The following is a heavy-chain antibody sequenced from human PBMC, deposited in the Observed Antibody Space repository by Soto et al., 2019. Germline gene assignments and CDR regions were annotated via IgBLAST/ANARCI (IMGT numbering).Heavy chain of an antibody. Sequence: SETLSLTCNVSGDSISSGNYYWSWIRQPPGKGLEWIGYIYYSGSTYYNPSLKSRVTLSVDTSKNQFSLKLTSVTAADTAVYYCARGMTFFEVVTGAVNWFDPWGQGTLVTVSS. CDR1: GDSISSGNYY. CDR2: IYYSGST. V-gene: IGHV4-30-4*01. J-gene: IGHJ5*02. CDR3: ARGMTFFEVVTGAVNWFDP. D-gene: IGHD3-3*02.